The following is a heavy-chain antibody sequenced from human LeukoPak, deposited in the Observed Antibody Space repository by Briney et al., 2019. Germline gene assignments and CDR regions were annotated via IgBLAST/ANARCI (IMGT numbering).Heavy chain of an antibody. V-gene: IGHV4-4*07. CDR1: GGSISSYY. J-gene: IGHJ5*02. D-gene: IGHD1-1*01. Sequence: SETLSLACTVSGGSISSYYWSWIRQPAGKGLEWIGRIYTSGSTNYNPSLKSRVTMSVDTSKNQFSLKLSSVTAADTAVYYCGRDGATGTCGGWFDPWGQGTLVTVSS. CDR2: IYTSGST. CDR3: GRDGATGTCGGWFDP.